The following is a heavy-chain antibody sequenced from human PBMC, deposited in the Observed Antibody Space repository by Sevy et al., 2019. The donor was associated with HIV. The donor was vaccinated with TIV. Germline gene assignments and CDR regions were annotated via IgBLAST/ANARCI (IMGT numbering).Heavy chain of an antibody. CDR1: GYTFTGYY. CDR3: ARGGYYYDSSGYTNWFDP. J-gene: IGHJ5*02. Sequence: ASVKVSCKASGYTFTGYYMHWVRQAPGQGLEWMGWINPNSGGTNYAQKFQGRVTMTRDTSISTAYMELSRLRSDDTAVYYCARGGYYYDSSGYTNWFDPWGQGTLVTVSS. V-gene: IGHV1-2*02. D-gene: IGHD3-22*01. CDR2: INPNSGGT.